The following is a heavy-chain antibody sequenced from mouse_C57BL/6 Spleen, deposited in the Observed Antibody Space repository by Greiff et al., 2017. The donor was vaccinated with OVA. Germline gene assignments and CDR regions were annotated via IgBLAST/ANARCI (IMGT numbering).Heavy chain of an antibody. CDR3: TTSDYYGSRAWFAY. Sequence: EVQLQQSGAELVRPGASVKLSCTASGFNIKDDYMHWVKQRPEQGLEWIGWIDPENGDTEYASKFQGKATITADTSSNTAYLQLSSLTSEDTAVYYCTTSDYYGSRAWFAYWGQGTLVTVSA. CDR1: GFNIKDDY. CDR2: IDPENGDT. V-gene: IGHV14-4*01. J-gene: IGHJ3*01. D-gene: IGHD1-1*01.